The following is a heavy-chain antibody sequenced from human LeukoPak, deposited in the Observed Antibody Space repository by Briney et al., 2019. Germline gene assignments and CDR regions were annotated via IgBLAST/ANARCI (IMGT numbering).Heavy chain of an antibody. CDR3: AIRLLYGSGSYYSDAFDI. CDR1: GYSLNSYW. J-gene: IGHJ3*02. D-gene: IGHD3-10*01. Sequence: GESLKIYRKCPGYSLNSYWIGWVRQMPGKGLGWVGIIYPGVSDTRYSPSFQGQVTISADKSISTAYLQWSSLKASDTAMYYCAIRLLYGSGSYYSDAFDIWGQGTMVTVSS. V-gene: IGHV5-51*01. CDR2: IYPGVSDT.